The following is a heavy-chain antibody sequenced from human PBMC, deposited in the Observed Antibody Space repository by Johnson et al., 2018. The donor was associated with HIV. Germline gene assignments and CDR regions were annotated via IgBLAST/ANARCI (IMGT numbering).Heavy chain of an antibody. Sequence: QVQLMESGGGVVRPGGSLRLACAASGLTVSSNYMSWVRQAPGQGLEWVSYLSRSGRSCYYAASVKGRFTVSRDNAKNTLYLQTNSLRADDTAVYYCAREPSGDAFDIWGQGTMVTVSS. V-gene: IGHV3-11*04. CDR1: GLTVSSNY. CDR3: AREPSGDAFDI. CDR2: LSRSGRSC. J-gene: IGHJ3*02. D-gene: IGHD1-14*01.